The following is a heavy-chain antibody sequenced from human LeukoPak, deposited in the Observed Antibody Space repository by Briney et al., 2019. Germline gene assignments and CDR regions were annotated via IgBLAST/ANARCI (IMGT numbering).Heavy chain of an antibody. CDR2: IWYDGSNK. CDR1: GFTFSSYG. V-gene: IGHV3-33*01. CDR3: AGQKQGIAAAAKGPARGGLPAN. Sequence: PGGSLRLSCAASGFTFSSYGMHWVRQAPGKRLEWVAVIWYDGSNKYYADSVKGRFTISRDNSKNTLYLQMNSLRAEDTAVYYCAGQKQGIAAAAKGPARGGLPANWGQGTLVTVSS. D-gene: IGHD6-13*01. J-gene: IGHJ4*02.